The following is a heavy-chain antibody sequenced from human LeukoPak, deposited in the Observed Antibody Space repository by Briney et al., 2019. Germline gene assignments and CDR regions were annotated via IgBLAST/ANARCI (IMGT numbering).Heavy chain of an antibody. Sequence: PWGSLRLSCAGSGFTFSSYALSWVRQAPGKGLEWVSAISGSGGSTYYADSVKGRFTISRDNSKNTLYLQMNSLRAEDTAVYYCAKPRTQKSHRAVAGDYYYYGMDVWGQGTTVTVSS. D-gene: IGHD6-19*01. CDR3: AKPRTQKSHRAVAGDYYYYGMDV. CDR2: ISGSGGST. CDR1: GFTFSSYA. V-gene: IGHV3-23*01. J-gene: IGHJ6*02.